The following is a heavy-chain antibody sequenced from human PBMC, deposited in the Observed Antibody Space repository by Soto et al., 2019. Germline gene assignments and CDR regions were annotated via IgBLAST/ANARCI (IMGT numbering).Heavy chain of an antibody. CDR3: AVRVYGDCGSDS. Sequence: QVQLVQSGAEVKKPGSSVKVSCKASGGTFSSYAISWVRQSPGQGLEWMGGIIPIFGTANYAQKFQGRVTITEDESPSTAYMELRSLRSEDTAVYSCAVRVYGDCGSDSWGQGPLVTVSS. D-gene: IGHD4-17*01. CDR1: GGTFSSYA. J-gene: IGHJ4*02. CDR2: IIPIFGTA. V-gene: IGHV1-69*01.